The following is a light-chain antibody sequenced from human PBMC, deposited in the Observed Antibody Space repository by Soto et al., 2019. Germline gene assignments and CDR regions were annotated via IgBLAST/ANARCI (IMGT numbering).Light chain of an antibody. Sequence: EIVLTQSPGTLSLSPGEGVTLSCRVCQSVTSSQLAWYQQKPGQAPRLLIYGASSRATGMPDRFRGSGSGTDFTLTITSLEPEDFAVYYCQQHGSSPPITFGQGTRLEIK. J-gene: IGKJ5*01. CDR1: QSVTSSQ. V-gene: IGKV3-20*01. CDR3: QQHGSSPPIT. CDR2: GAS.